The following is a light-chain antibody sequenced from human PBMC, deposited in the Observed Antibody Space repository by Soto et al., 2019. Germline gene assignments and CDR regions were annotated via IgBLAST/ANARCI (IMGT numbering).Light chain of an antibody. V-gene: IGKV1-27*01. Sequence: DFQMTQSPSSLSASVGDRVTITCRASQGINNHLAWFQQKPGKVPKVLIYAASTLQSAVPSRFXXSGSGTDLTLTISSLQPEDVATYYCQNYNSAPPAGTFGGGTKVEIK. CDR3: QNYNSAPPAGT. J-gene: IGKJ4*01. CDR2: AAS. CDR1: QGINNH.